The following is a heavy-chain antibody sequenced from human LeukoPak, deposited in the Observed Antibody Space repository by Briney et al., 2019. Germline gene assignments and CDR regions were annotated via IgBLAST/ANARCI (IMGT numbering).Heavy chain of an antibody. J-gene: IGHJ6*02. Sequence: GGSLRLSCAASGFTFDDYAMHWVRQAPGKGLEWVSGISWNSGSIGYADSVKGRFTISRGNSKNTLYLQMNSLRAEDTAVYYCAPAAYYYGMDVWGQGTTVTVSS. CDR3: APAAYYYGMDV. V-gene: IGHV3-9*01. CDR2: ISWNSGSI. D-gene: IGHD2-2*01. CDR1: GFTFDDYA.